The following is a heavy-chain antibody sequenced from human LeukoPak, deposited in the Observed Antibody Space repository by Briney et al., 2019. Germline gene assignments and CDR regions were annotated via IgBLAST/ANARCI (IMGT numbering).Heavy chain of an antibody. CDR1: GGSISSSAYY. V-gene: IGHV4-39*01. CDR3: ARHLSGSYPCDY. Sequence: SETLSLTCTVSGGSISSSAYYWGWIRQPPGKGLEWIGSIYYSGDTYYNPSLKSRVTISVDTSKNQFSLKLSSVTAADTAVYYCARHLSGSYPCDYWGQGTLVTVSS. D-gene: IGHD1-26*01. CDR2: IYYSGDT. J-gene: IGHJ4*02.